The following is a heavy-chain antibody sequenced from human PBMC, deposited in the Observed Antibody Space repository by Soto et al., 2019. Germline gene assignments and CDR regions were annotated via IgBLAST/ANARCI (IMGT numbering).Heavy chain of an antibody. CDR2: ISGSGGST. J-gene: IGHJ4*02. D-gene: IGHD5-12*01. CDR3: AKDFVATTYFDY. CDR1: GFTFSSYA. Sequence: GGSLRLSCAASGFTFSSYAMSWVRQAPGKGLEWVSAISGSGGSTYYADSGKGRFTISRDNSKNTLYLQMNSLRAEDTAVYYCAKDFVATTYFDYWGQGTLVTVSS. V-gene: IGHV3-23*01.